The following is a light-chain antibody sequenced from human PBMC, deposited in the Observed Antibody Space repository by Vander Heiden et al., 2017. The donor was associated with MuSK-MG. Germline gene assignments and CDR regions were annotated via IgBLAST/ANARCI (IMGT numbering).Light chain of an antibody. J-gene: IGKJ4*01. Sequence: DIQLTQPPSSLSASVGDRVTITCRASQSIGSYLSWYQQKPGKAPKRLIYGASSLQSGVPSRFSGSGSGTEFTLTISSLQPEDFATYYCQQSNSTPGTFGRGTKVEIK. V-gene: IGKV1-39*01. CDR3: QQSNSTPGT. CDR2: GAS. CDR1: QSIGSY.